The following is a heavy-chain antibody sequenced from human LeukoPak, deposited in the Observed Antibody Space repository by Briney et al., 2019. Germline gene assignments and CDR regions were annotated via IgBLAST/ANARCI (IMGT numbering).Heavy chain of an antibody. J-gene: IGHJ4*02. D-gene: IGHD2-2*01. V-gene: IGHV3-23*01. CDR1: GFTFSSYA. CDR2: ISGSGGST. CDR3: AKDSIPAATPPAPFDY. Sequence: GGSLRLSCAASGFTFSSYAMSWVRHAPGKGLEWVSAISGSGGSTYYADSVKGRFTISRDNSKNTLYLQMNSLRAEDTAVYYCAKDSIPAATPPAPFDYWGQGTLVTVSS.